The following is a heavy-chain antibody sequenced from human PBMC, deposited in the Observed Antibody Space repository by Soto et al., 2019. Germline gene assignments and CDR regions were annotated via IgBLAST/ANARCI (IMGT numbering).Heavy chain of an antibody. D-gene: IGHD1-7*01. CDR2: IYYSGST. Sequence: SETLSLTCTVSGGSISSGGYYWSWIRQHPGKGLEWIGYIYYSGSTYYNPSLKSRVTISVDTSKNQFSLKLSSVTAADTAVYYCARELIGGYNWNYPTYSSEKGFLSSGEYYYYGMDVWGQGTTVTVSS. CDR1: GGSISSGGYY. V-gene: IGHV4-31*03. J-gene: IGHJ6*02. CDR3: ARELIGGYNWNYPTYSSEKGFLSSGEYYYYGMDV.